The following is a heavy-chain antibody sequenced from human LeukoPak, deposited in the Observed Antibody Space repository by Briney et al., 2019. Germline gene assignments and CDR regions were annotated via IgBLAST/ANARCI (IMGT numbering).Heavy chain of an antibody. CDR2: IIPIFGTA. D-gene: IGHD6-13*01. J-gene: IGHJ4*02. Sequence: SVKVSCKASGGTFTSYAISWVRQAPGQGLEWMRGIIPIFGTANYAQKFQGRITITADKSTSTAYMELSSLRSEDTAVYYCARGVSDYYFDYWGQGTLVTVSS. CDR1: GGTFTSYA. CDR3: ARGVSDYYFDY. V-gene: IGHV1-69*06.